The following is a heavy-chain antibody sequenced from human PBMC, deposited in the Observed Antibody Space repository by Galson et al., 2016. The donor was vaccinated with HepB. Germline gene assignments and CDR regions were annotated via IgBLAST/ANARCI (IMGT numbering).Heavy chain of an antibody. Sequence: SLRLSCAASGFTFCDHYMDWVRQAPGKGLEWVGRIRKKVNSYTTEYAASVKGRFTISRDDSKNTMYLQMNSLQTEDTALYYCARSGSYQLLDSWGHGTLVTVSS. CDR3: ARSGSYQLLDS. J-gene: IGHJ5*01. V-gene: IGHV3-72*01. D-gene: IGHD1-26*01. CDR2: IRKKVNSYTT. CDR1: GFTFCDHY.